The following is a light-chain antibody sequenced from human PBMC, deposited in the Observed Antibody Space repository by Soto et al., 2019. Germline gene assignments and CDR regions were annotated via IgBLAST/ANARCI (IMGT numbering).Light chain of an antibody. J-gene: IGKJ2*01. CDR3: QQYDSSSPT. CDR2: DAS. CDR1: QNISVW. Sequence: DIQMTQSPSTLSASVGDGVTITCRASQNISVWLAWYQQRPGKAPKFLIYDASSLETGGPSRFSGSGSGTEFTLPIRSLQPDDFATYYCQQYDSSSPTFGHGTKLEIK. V-gene: IGKV1-5*01.